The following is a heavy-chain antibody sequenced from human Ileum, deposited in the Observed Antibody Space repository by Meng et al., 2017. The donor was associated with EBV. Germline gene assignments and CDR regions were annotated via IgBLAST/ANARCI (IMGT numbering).Heavy chain of an antibody. V-gene: IGHV3-30-3*01. Sequence: QVQLVESGGGVVQPGGSLRRSCAASGFTFNNYAMHWVRQAPGKGLEWVAVISYDEINIFYADSVKGRFTISRDNSQNTLSLQMNSLRPEDTAVYYCARRSSPFRPAAPLDYWGQGTLVTVSS. D-gene: IGHD6-25*01. CDR2: ISYDEINI. CDR3: ARRSSPFRPAAPLDY. CDR1: GFTFNNYA. J-gene: IGHJ4*02.